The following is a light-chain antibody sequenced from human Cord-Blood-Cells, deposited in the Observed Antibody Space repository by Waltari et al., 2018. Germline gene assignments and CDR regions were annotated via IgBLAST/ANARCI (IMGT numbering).Light chain of an antibody. CDR1: QSVSSSY. V-gene: IGKV3-20*01. CDR3: QQYGSSPPLT. Sequence: EIVLTQSPGTLSLSPGERATLSCRASQSVSSSYLAWYQQKPGQAPRLLIYGASSRAIGIPDRCSGSGSGTDFTLTISRLEPEDFAVYYCQQYGSSPPLTFGGGTKVEIK. J-gene: IGKJ4*01. CDR2: GAS.